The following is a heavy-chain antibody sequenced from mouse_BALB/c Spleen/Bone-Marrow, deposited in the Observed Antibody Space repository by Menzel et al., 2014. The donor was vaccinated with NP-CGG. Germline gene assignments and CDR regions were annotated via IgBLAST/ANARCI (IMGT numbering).Heavy chain of an antibody. CDR1: GFTFTDYY. CDR2: IRNKANGYTT. CDR3: ARDENVGIYWYFDV. Sequence: EVKLVESGGGSVQPGGSLRLSCATSGFTFTDYYMSWVRQPPGKALEWLGFIRNKANGYTTEYSASVKGRFTISRDNSQRFLYLQMNTLRAEDSATYYCARDENVGIYWYFDVWGAGTTVIVSS. J-gene: IGHJ1*01. V-gene: IGHV7-3*02.